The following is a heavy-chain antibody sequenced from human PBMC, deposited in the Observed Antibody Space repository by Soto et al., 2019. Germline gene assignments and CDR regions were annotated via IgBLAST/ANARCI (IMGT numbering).Heavy chain of an antibody. CDR1: GFTFSSYG. Sequence: PGGSLRLSCAASGFTFSSYGMHWVRQAPGKGLEWVAVIWYDGSNKYYADSVRGRFTISRDNSKNTLYLQMNSLRAEDTAVYYCVRGHCTSMSCYGLGNPTSGTENIYGVDVWGQGTSVTVSS. D-gene: IGHD2-2*01. V-gene: IGHV3-33*01. J-gene: IGHJ6*02. CDR3: VRGHCTSMSCYGLGNPTSGTENIYGVDV. CDR2: IWYDGSNK.